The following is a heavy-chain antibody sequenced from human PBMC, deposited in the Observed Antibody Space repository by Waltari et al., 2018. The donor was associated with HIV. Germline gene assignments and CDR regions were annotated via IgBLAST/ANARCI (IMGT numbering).Heavy chain of an antibody. J-gene: IGHJ4*02. CDR3: ARLLRAPAGGRFFYYIDY. D-gene: IGHD2-15*01. V-gene: IGHV3-13*01. CDR2: MGTAGDT. Sequence: EVQLVESGGNLVQPGGSLRVSCAASGFTLRNYDIHWVRQVTGKGLEWVSGMGTAGDTDYSDSVKGRFTISRENAKNSLHLLMNSLRGEDTGIYYCARLLRAPAGGRFFYYIDYWGQGTPVTVSS. CDR1: GFTLRNYD.